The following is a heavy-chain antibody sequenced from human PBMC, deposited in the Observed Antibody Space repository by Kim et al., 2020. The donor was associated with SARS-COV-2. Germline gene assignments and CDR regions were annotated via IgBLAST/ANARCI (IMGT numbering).Heavy chain of an antibody. Sequence: ASVKVSCKASGYTFTSYAMHWVRQAPGQRLEWMGWINAGNGNTKYSQKFQGRVTITRDTSASTAYMELSSLRSEDTAVYYCARGYYDYGDLYYFDYWGQGTPVTVSS. CDR1: GYTFTSYA. D-gene: IGHD4-17*01. CDR3: ARGYYDYGDLYYFDY. V-gene: IGHV1-3*01. J-gene: IGHJ4*02. CDR2: INAGNGNT.